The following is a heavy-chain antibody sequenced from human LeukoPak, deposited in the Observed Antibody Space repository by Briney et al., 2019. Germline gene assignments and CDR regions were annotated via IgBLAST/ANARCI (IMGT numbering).Heavy chain of an antibody. Sequence: GGPLRLSCAASGFTFSYYWMHRVRQAPGKGLVWVSRINSDGSSASYADSVKGRFTLSRDNAKNTLYLQMNSLRAEDTAVYYCAREGGYDPFEYWGQGTLVTVSS. D-gene: IGHD5-12*01. CDR1: GFTFSYYW. J-gene: IGHJ4*02. CDR2: INSDGSSA. V-gene: IGHV3-74*01. CDR3: AREGGYDPFEY.